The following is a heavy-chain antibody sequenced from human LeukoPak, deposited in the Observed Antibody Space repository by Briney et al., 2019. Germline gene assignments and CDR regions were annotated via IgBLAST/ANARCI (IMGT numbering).Heavy chain of an antibody. CDR3: ARDGVGATGHHNWFDP. Sequence: PSETLSLTCAVYGGSFSGYYWSWIRQPPGKGLEWIGEINHSGSTNYNPSLKSRVTISVDTSKNQFSLKLSSVTAADTAVYYCARDGVGATGHHNWFDPWGQGTLVTVSS. V-gene: IGHV4-34*01. CDR1: GGSFSGYY. J-gene: IGHJ5*02. CDR2: INHSGST. D-gene: IGHD1-26*01.